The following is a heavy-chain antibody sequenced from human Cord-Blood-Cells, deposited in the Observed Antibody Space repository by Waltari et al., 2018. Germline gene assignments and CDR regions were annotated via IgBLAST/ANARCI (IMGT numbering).Heavy chain of an antibody. Sequence: QVQLVQSGAEVKKPGASVKVSCKVSGYTLTELSMHWVRQDPGKGLEWMGGFDPEDGETIYAQKFQGRVTMTEDTSTDTAYMELSSLRSEDTAVYYCATDGAYCSSTSCYNWFDPWGQGTLVTVSS. D-gene: IGHD2-2*01. J-gene: IGHJ5*02. CDR3: ATDGAYCSSTSCYNWFDP. CDR2: FDPEDGET. V-gene: IGHV1-24*01. CDR1: GYTLTELS.